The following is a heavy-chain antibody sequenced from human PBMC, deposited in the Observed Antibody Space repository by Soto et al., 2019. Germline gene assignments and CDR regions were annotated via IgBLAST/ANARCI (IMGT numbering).Heavy chain of an antibody. J-gene: IGHJ4*02. Sequence: GSLSLSCSASGFTFSSYAMSLVRQAPGKGLEWVSAISGSGGGTYYADSVKGRFTISRDNSKNTLYLQMNSLRAEDTAVYYCAKDLVRATMIVVVLTCFDYWGQGTLVTVSS. CDR3: AKDLVRATMIVVVLTCFDY. D-gene: IGHD3-22*01. V-gene: IGHV3-23*01. CDR1: GFTFSSYA. CDR2: ISGSGGGT.